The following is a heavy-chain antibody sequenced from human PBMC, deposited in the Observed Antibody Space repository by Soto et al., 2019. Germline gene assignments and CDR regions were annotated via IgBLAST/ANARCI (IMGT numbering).Heavy chain of an antibody. V-gene: IGHV3-23*01. CDR1: GFTFSSYA. J-gene: IGHJ6*02. CDR2: ISGSGGST. Sequence: GGSLRLSCAASGFTFSSYAMSWVRQAPGKGLEWVSAISGSGGSTYYADSVKGRFTISRDNSKNTLYLQMNSLRAEDTAVYYCAKQAMIVVVIQETFPVWGQGTTVTVSS. D-gene: IGHD3-22*01. CDR3: AKQAMIVVVIQETFPV.